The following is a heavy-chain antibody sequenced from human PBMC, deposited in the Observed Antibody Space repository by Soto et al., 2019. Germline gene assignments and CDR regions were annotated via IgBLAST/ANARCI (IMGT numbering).Heavy chain of an antibody. CDR2: IYYSGST. V-gene: IGHV4-59*01. Sequence: PSETLSLTCTVSGGSISSYYWSWIRQTPGKGLEWIGYIYYSGSTNYNPSLKSRVTISVDTSKNQFSLKLGSVTAADTAVYYCARDRDYYYYGMDVWGQGTTVTVSS. CDR3: ARDRDYYYYGMDV. J-gene: IGHJ6*02. CDR1: GGSISSYY. D-gene: IGHD3-10*01.